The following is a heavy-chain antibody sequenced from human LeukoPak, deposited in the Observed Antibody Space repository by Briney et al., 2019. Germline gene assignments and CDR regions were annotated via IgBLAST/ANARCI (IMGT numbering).Heavy chain of an antibody. Sequence: SQTLSLTCTVSGGSISSGGYYWSWIRQHPGKGLEWIGYIYYSGSTYYNPSLKSRVTISVDTSKNQFSLKLSSVTAADTAVYYCARGDSSGWYHFDYWGQGTLVTVSS. D-gene: IGHD6-19*01. V-gene: IGHV4-31*03. J-gene: IGHJ4*02. CDR3: ARGDSSGWYHFDY. CDR1: GGSISSGGYY. CDR2: IYYSGST.